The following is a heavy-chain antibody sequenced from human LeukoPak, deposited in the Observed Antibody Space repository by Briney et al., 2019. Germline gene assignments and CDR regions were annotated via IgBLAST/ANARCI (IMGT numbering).Heavy chain of an antibody. CDR2: INWNGDST. J-gene: IGHJ4*02. CDR3: ASGGSGSYSDY. CDR1: GFTFHDYG. D-gene: IGHD3-10*01. Sequence: TGGSLRLSCAASGFTFHDYGMTWVRQAPGKGLEWVSNINWNGDSTRYADSVKGRFTISRDNAKNSLYLQMNSLRAEDTALYYCASGGSGSYSDYWGQGTLVTVS. V-gene: IGHV3-20*04.